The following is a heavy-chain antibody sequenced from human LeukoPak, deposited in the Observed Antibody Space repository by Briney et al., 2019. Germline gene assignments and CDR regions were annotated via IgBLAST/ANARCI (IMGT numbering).Heavy chain of an antibody. J-gene: IGHJ5*02. V-gene: IGHV5-51*01. D-gene: IGHD3-10*01. Sequence: GAALETSYTGAGSSFTSYWNGWGRARAGKGEGRRGIIYTDGYENKESPSFQGQVPISADKSISTAYLQWSSLKASDTAMYYCASMVRGSNSFDPWGQGTLVTVSS. CDR2: IYTDGYEN. CDR3: ASMVRGSNSFDP. CDR1: GSSFTSYW.